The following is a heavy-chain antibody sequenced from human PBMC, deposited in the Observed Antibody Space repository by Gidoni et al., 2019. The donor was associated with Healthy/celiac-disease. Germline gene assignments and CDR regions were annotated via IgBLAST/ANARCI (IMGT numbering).Heavy chain of an antibody. V-gene: IGHV3-15*01. CDR2: IKSKTDGGTT. CDR3: TTETRLTSI. D-gene: IGHD6-25*01. J-gene: IGHJ3*02. CDR1: GFTFSNAW. Sequence: EVQLVESGGGLVKPGGSLRLSCAASGFTFSNAWMSWVRQAPGKGLEWVCRIKSKTDGGTTDYAAPVKGRFTISRDDSKNTLYLQMNSLKTEDTAVYYCTTETRLTSIWGQGTMVTVSS.